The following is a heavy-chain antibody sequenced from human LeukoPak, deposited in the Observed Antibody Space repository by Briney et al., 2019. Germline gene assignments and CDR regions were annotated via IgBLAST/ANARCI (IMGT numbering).Heavy chain of an antibody. V-gene: IGHV3-21*01. CDR2: ISSSSSYI. J-gene: IGHJ4*02. CDR3: ARSVPAANFDY. CDR1: GFTFSSYS. Sequence: GRSLRLSCAASGFTFSSYSMNWVRQAPGKGLEWVSSISSSSSYIYYADPVKGRFTISRDNAKNSLYLQMNSLRAEDTAVYYCARSVPAANFDYRGQGTLVTVSS. D-gene: IGHD2-2*01.